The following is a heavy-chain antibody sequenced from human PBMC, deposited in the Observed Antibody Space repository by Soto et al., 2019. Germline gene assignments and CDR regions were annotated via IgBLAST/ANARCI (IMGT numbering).Heavy chain of an antibody. D-gene: IGHD2-15*01. CDR2: ISAYNGNT. V-gene: IGHV1-18*04. J-gene: IGHJ6*02. CDR1: GYTFTSYG. CDR3: ARDRGGDCSGGSCYHVGLYYYYGMDV. Sequence: SVKVSCTASGYTFTSYGISWVRQAPGQGLEWMRWISAYNGNTNYAQKLQGRVTMTTDTSTSTAYMELRSLRSDDTAVYYCARDRGGDCSGGSCYHVGLYYYYGMDVWGQGTTVTVSS.